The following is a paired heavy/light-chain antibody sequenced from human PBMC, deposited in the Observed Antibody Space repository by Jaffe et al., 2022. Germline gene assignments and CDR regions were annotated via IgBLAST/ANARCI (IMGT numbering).Heavy chain of an antibody. CDR1: GFTFSSDW. D-gene: IGHD3-9*01. CDR2: IKPDGSDK. CDR3: ARDSRSDDWSD. V-gene: IGHV3-7*01. J-gene: IGHJ4*02. Sequence: EVQLVESGGDLVQPGGSLRLSCAASGFTFSSDWMSWVRQAPGRGLEWVANIKPDGSDKYYVDSVKGRFTISRDNAKNSLFLQMNSLRAEDTAVYYCARDSRSDDWSDWGQGTLVTVSS.
Light chain of an antibody. J-gene: IGKJ1*01. CDR1: QSLVHSDGNTY. V-gene: IGKV2-30*02. CDR3: MQETHWPWT. CDR2: MVS. Sequence: DVVMTQSPLSLPVTLGQPASISCRSSQSLVHSDGNTYLNWFQQRPGQSPRRLIYMVSNRDSGVPDKFSGSGSGTDFTLKISRVEAEDVGVYYCMQETHWPWTFGQGTKVEIK.